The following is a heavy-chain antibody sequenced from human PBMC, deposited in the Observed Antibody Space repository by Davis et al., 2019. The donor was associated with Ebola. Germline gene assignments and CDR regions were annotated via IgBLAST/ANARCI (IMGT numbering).Heavy chain of an antibody. Sequence: PGGSLRLSCAASGFSFGDYAMSWVRQGPGTGLEWISGVSGRGDNTHYADSVKGRFTISRDNSKHTVYLQMNSLRVEDRALYYCAKGLYSGNYWDYYGMDVWGEGTTVTVSS. CDR2: VSGRGDNT. CDR1: GFSFGDYA. CDR3: AKGLYSGNYWDYYGMDV. V-gene: IGHV3-23*01. J-gene: IGHJ6*04. D-gene: IGHD1-26*01.